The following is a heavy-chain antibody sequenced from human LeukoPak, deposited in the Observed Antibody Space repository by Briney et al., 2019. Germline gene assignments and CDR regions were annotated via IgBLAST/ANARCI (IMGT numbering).Heavy chain of an antibody. Sequence: SETLSLTCAVYGGSFSGYYWGWIRQPPGKGLEWIGSIYYSGSTYYNPSLKSRVTISVDTSKNQFSLKLSSVTAADTAVYYCAGRLGAGPLFHIADYFDYWGQGTLVTVSS. V-gene: IGHV4-39*01. J-gene: IGHJ4*02. CDR2: IYYSGST. D-gene: IGHD1-26*01. CDR1: GGSFSGYY. CDR3: AGRLGAGPLFHIADYFDY.